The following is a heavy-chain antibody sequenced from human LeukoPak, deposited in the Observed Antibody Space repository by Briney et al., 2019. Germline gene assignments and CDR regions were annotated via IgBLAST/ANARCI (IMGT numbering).Heavy chain of an antibody. V-gene: IGHV3-74*01. Sequence: GGSLRLSCAASGFAFSSAWMHWVRQTPGKGLVWVSRIKSDGTTNYADSVRGRFTISRDNAKNTLYLQMNNLRAEDTAVYYCARDGSYKFDYWGQGTLVTVSS. D-gene: IGHD1-26*01. CDR1: GFAFSSAW. CDR2: IKSDGTT. CDR3: ARDGSYKFDY. J-gene: IGHJ4*02.